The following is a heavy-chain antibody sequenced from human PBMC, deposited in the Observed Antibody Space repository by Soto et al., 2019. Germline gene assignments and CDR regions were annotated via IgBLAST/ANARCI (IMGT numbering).Heavy chain of an antibody. CDR1: GGSISSYY. Sequence: QVQLQESGPGLVKPSETLSLTCTVSGGSISSYYWSWIRQPPGKGLAWIGYIYYSVSTNYNPSLKSRVTISVDTSKNQCSLKLSSVTAAETAVYYCARRQQQDAFDIWGQGTMVTVSS. D-gene: IGHD6-13*01. J-gene: IGHJ3*02. CDR3: ARRQQQDAFDI. CDR2: IYYSVST. V-gene: IGHV4-59*01.